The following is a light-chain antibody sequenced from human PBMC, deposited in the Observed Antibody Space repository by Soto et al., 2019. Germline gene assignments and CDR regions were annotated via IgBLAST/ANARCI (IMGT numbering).Light chain of an antibody. Sequence: EIVLTQSPATLSLSPGARATLSCRASQSVSSYLAWYQQKPGQAPRLLIYEASNTATGIPARFSGSGSGTAFTRTISSLEPEEFAVYYCQQSSNRLTFGGGTKVEIK. CDR3: QQSSNRLT. V-gene: IGKV3-11*01. J-gene: IGKJ4*01. CDR1: QSVSSY. CDR2: EAS.